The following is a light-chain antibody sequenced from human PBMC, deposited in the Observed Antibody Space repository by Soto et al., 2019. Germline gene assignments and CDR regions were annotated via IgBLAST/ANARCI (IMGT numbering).Light chain of an antibody. CDR3: QQYNNWWT. V-gene: IGKV3-15*01. J-gene: IGKJ1*01. Sequence: ETVMTPSPATMSVSPGERATLSCRASQSVYSSLAWYQQKPGRAPRLLIYGASTRATGIPARFSGSGSGTEFTPTISRLQSEDFAVYYRQQYNNWWTFGQGTKVDIK. CDR1: QSVYSS. CDR2: GAS.